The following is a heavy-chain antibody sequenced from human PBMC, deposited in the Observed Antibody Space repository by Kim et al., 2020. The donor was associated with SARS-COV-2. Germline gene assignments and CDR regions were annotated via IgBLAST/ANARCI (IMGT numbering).Heavy chain of an antibody. CDR3: ARSTADAGGECEA. V-gene: IGHV3-53*01. Sequence: GGSLRLSCAVSGFTVFGNYMSWVRQAPGKGPEWVGSVYGGTKKYYADSVKGRFSISRDDSKNTLYLQMSSGRSEDTAGDECARSTADAGGECEAWGQG. CDR1: GFTVFGNY. CDR2: VYGGTKK. J-gene: IGHJ5*02. D-gene: IGHD3-10*01.